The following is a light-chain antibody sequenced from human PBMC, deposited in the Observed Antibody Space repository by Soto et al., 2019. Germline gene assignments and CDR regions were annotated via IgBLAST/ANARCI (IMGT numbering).Light chain of an antibody. CDR1: QSVNSN. CDR2: AAS. J-gene: IGKJ4*01. V-gene: IGKV3-15*01. Sequence: EIVMTQSPVTLSVSPGERATLSCRASQSVNSNLAWYQQKPGQAPRLLIYAASTGATGIPARFSGGGSGTDFTLTISRLEPEDFAVYYCQQFSSYPLTFGGGTKVDIK. CDR3: QQFSSYPLT.